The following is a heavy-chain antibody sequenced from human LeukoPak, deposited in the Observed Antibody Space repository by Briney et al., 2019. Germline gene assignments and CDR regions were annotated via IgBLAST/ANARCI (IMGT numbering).Heavy chain of an antibody. V-gene: IGHV3-73*01. CDR3: ARDVDYANPRHDY. Sequence: GGSLRLSCAASGFTFSGSAMHWVRQASGKGLEWVGRIRSKANSYATAYAASVKGRFTISRDDSKNTAYLQMNSLKTEDTAVYYCARDVDYANPRHDYWGQGTLVTVSS. D-gene: IGHD4/OR15-4a*01. J-gene: IGHJ4*02. CDR1: GFTFSGSA. CDR2: IRSKANSYAT.